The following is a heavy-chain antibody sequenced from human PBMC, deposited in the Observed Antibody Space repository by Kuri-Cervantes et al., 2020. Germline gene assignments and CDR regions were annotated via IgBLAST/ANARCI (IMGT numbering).Heavy chain of an antibody. Sequence: ASVKDSCRVAGYTLTELSMHWGRQAPGQGLEWRGWMNPNKGNTGYAQKVQGRVTMNSNTSISTAYMELSSLRSEDTAVYYCARGMAYYGSGSYYYYYYGMDVWGQGTTVTVSS. CDR3: ARGMAYYGSGSYYYYYYGMDV. D-gene: IGHD3-10*01. J-gene: IGHJ6*02. V-gene: IGHV1-8*01. CDR2: MNPNKGNT. CDR1: GYTLTELS.